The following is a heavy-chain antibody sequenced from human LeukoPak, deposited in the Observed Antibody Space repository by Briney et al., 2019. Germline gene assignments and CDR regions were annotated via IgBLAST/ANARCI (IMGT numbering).Heavy chain of an antibody. J-gene: IGHJ3*02. Sequence: GSLRLSCAASGFTFSRDWMHWVRQAPGKGLVWIGSIYYSGSTYYNPSLKSRVTISVDTSKNQFSLKLSSVTAADPAVYYCARDSIWGQGTMVTVSS. CDR3: ARDSI. CDR1: GFTFSRDW. CDR2: IYYSGST. V-gene: IGHV4-39*07.